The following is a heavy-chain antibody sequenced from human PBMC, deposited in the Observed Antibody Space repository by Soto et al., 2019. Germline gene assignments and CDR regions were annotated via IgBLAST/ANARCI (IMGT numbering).Heavy chain of an antibody. CDR1: GFTFSSYA. Sequence: GGSLRLSCAASGFTFSSYAMHWVRQAPGKGLEWVAVISYDGSNKYYADSVKGRFTISRDNSKNTLYLQMNSLRAEDTAVYYCARDQRGTLGTVGYGMDVWGQGTTVTVSS. CDR2: ISYDGSNK. CDR3: ARDQRGTLGTVGYGMDV. J-gene: IGHJ6*02. D-gene: IGHD1-26*01. V-gene: IGHV3-30-3*01.